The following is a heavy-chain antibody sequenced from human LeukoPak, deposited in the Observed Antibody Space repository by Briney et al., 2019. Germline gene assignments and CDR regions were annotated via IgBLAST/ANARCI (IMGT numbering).Heavy chain of an antibody. J-gene: IGHJ4*02. CDR1: RFTFSSYA. CDR2: ISGSDGST. Sequence: GGSLRLSCAASRFTFSSYAMSWVRQAPGKGLEWVSGISGSDGSTYYADSVKGRFTISRDNSKNTLYLQMNSLRAEDTAVYYCAKNNEIVLATTFDYWGQGTLVTVSS. CDR3: AKNNEIVLATTFDY. V-gene: IGHV3-23*01. D-gene: IGHD3-22*01.